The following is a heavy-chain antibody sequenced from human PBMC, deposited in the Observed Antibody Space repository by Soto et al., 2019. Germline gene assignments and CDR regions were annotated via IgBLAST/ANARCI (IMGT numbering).Heavy chain of an antibody. CDR2: ISYDGSNK. CDR3: ARDPGYYDSSGYPRFDY. V-gene: IGHV3-30-3*01. Sequence: GGSLRLSCAASGFTFSSYAMHWVRQAPGKGLEWVAVISYDGSNKYYAESVKGRFTISRDNSKNKLYLQMNSLRAEDTVVYYCARDPGYYDSSGYPRFDYWGQGTLVTVSS. J-gene: IGHJ4*02. D-gene: IGHD3-22*01. CDR1: GFTFSSYA.